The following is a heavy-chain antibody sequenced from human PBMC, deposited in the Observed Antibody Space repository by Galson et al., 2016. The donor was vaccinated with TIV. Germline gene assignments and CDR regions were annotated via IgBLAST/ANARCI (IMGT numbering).Heavy chain of an antibody. CDR1: GGSFSGYY. CDR2: INHSGST. D-gene: IGHD3-3*01. J-gene: IGHJ4*02. V-gene: IGHV4-34*01. CDR3: ARVGAVYGVARLTDLDF. Sequence: ETLSLTCDVYGGSFSGYYWTWIRQSPGKGLEWIGEINHSGSTNYSPSLKSRITMSVDTSKSQFSLKLTSVTAADTAVDFCARVGAVYGVARLTDLDFWGQGTLVTVSS.